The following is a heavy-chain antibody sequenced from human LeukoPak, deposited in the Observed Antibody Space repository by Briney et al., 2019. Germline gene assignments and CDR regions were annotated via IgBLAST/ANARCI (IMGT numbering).Heavy chain of an antibody. D-gene: IGHD2-2*01. CDR2: MNPNSGNT. CDR1: GYTFTSYD. V-gene: IGHV1-8*01. CDR3: ARRLGVVVPAAPAGYYYYMDV. J-gene: IGHJ6*03. Sequence: ASVKVSCKASGYTFTSYDINWVRQATGQGLEWMGWMNPNSGNTGYAQKFQGRVTMTRNTSISTAYMELSSLRSEDTAVYYCARRLGVVVPAAPAGYYYYMDVWGKGTTVTISS.